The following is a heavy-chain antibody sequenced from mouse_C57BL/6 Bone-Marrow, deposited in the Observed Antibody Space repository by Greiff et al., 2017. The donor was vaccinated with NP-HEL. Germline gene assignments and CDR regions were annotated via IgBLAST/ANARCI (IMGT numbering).Heavy chain of an antibody. J-gene: IGHJ2*01. V-gene: IGHV14-4*01. D-gene: IGHD4-1*01. CDR2: IDPENGDT. Sequence: VQLQQSGAELVRPGASVKLSCTASGFNIKDDYMHWVKQRPGQGLEWIGWIDPENGDTEYASKFQGKATITVDKSSNTAYLQLSSLTSEDAAVYYCTTRTGTEDFDYWGQGTTLTVSS. CDR3: TTRTGTEDFDY. CDR1: GFNIKDDY.